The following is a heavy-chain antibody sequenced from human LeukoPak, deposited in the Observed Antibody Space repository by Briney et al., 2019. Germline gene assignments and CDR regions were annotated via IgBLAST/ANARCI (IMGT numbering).Heavy chain of an antibody. CDR2: TYYRSKLYN. D-gene: IGHD2-21*02. Sequence: SQTLSLTCALSGDSVSSNSAAWNWIRQSPSRGLEWPGRTYYRSKLYNDYAVSVKSRITINPDTSKNQFSLQLNSVTPENTAVYYCARDPAYCGGDCYSSWFDPWGQGTLVTVSS. CDR1: GDSVSSNSAA. V-gene: IGHV6-1*01. CDR3: ARDPAYCGGDCYSSWFDP. J-gene: IGHJ5*02.